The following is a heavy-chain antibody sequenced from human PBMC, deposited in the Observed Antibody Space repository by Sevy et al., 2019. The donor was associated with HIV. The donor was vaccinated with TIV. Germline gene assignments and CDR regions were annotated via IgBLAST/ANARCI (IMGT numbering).Heavy chain of an antibody. D-gene: IGHD3-16*01. J-gene: IGHJ5*02. CDR2: IIPIFGSA. Sequence: ASVKVSCKASGGTFSSYGITWVRQAPGQGLEWMGEIIPIFGSANYGQTFQGRATMTADQSTSTAYMELSSLGSDDTAVYYCARGGGLSPHHWLDPWGQGTLVTVSS. CDR1: GGTFSSYG. CDR3: ARGGGLSPHHWLDP. V-gene: IGHV1-69*13.